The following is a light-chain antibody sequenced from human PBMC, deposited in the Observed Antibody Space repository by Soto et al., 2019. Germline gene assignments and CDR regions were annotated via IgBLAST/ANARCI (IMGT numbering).Light chain of an antibody. CDR2: AAS. CDR3: QQSYSTPPIT. CDR1: QSISSY. J-gene: IGKJ5*01. V-gene: IGKV1-39*01. Sequence: DIQMTQSPSSLSASVGDIVTITCRASQSISSYVNWYQQKPGKAPKLLIYAASSLQSGVPSRFSGSGSGTDFTLTISSLQPEDFATYYCQQSYSTPPITCGQGPRLEI.